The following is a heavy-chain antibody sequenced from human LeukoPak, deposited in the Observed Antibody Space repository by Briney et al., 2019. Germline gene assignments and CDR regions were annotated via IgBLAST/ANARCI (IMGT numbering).Heavy chain of an antibody. CDR1: GFTFSSYS. CDR2: SSGSGGST. Sequence: GGSLRLSCSASGFTFSSYSMSWVRQAPGKGLEWVSASSGSGGSTYYADSVKGRFTISRDNSKNTLYLQMNSLRAEDTAVYYCAKEGEQWLDGVFDYWGQGTLVTVSS. CDR3: AKEGEQWLDGVFDY. J-gene: IGHJ4*02. D-gene: IGHD6-19*01. V-gene: IGHV3-23*01.